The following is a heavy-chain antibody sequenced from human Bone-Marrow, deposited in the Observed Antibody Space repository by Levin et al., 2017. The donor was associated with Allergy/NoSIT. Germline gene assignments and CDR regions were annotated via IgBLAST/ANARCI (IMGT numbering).Heavy chain of an antibody. CDR2: IFPSDSDT. J-gene: IGHJ5*02. CDR3: AIAKYYYDENWFDP. CDR1: GYMFTSYW. Sequence: KPGGSLRLSCQGSGYMFTSYWIGWVRQMPGKGLEWIGIIFPSDSDTRYSPSFQGQVTISVDNSISTAYLQWSSLKPSDTAIYYCAIAKYYYDENWFDPWGQGTLVTVSS. D-gene: IGHD3-22*01. V-gene: IGHV5-51*01.